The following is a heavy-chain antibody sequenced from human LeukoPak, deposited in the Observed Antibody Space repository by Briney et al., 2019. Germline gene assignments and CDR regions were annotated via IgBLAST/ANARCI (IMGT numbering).Heavy chain of an antibody. D-gene: IGHD2-15*01. V-gene: IGHV1-69*05. CDR3: ASAFTRYCSGGSCYTE. CDR2: IIPIFGTA. Sequence: SVKVSCKASGYTFTSYGISWVRQAPGQGLEWMGGIIPIFGTANYAQKFQGRVTITTDESTSTAYMELSSLRSEDTAVYYCASAFTRYCSGGSCYTEWGQGTLVTVSS. CDR1: GYTFTSYG. J-gene: IGHJ4*02.